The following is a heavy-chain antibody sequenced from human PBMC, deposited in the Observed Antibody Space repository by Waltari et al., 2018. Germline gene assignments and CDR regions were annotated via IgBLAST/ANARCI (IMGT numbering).Heavy chain of an antibody. V-gene: IGHV3-48*04. CDR3: ASDDRFRITMVQGGDY. D-gene: IGHD3-10*01. CDR2: ISSSSNTI. Sequence: EVQLVESGGGLVQPGGSLRLSCAASGFTFSSDSMNWVRQAPGKGLEWVSYISSSSNTIYYADSVKGRCTIARDNAKNSLYLQMNSLRAEDTAVYYCASDDRFRITMVQGGDYWGQGTLVTVSS. CDR1: GFTFSSDS. J-gene: IGHJ4*02.